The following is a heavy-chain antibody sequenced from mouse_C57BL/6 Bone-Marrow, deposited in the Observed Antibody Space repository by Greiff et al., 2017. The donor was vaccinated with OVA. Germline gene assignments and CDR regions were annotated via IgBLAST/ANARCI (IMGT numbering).Heavy chain of an antibody. CDR1: GFTFTDYY. Sequence: EVHLVESGGGLVQPGGSLSLSCAASGFTFTDYYMSWVRQPPGKALEWLGFLRNKANGYTTEYSASVKGRFNISRDNSQSILYLQMNALRAEDSATYYCASHYYGSSYYAMDYWGQGTSVTVSS. V-gene: IGHV7-3*01. J-gene: IGHJ4*01. CDR2: LRNKANGYTT. CDR3: ASHYYGSSYYAMDY. D-gene: IGHD1-1*01.